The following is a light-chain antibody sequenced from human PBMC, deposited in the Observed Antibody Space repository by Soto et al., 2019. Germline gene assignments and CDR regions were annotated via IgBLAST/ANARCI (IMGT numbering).Light chain of an antibody. J-gene: IGKJ4*01. CDR2: GSS. Sequence: IVLTQSPATLSVSPGESVTLSCRASENFGTNLAWYQQRTGQPPRLLIYGSSTRATGISATFSGSGSRTEFTLTISSLQSEDSAVYYCQHYNNLGLSFGGGTRVAIK. V-gene: IGKV3D-15*01. CDR1: ENFGTN. CDR3: QHYNNLGLS.